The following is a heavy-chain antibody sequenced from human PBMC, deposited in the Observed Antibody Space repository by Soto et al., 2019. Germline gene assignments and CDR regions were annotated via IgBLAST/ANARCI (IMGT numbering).Heavy chain of an antibody. J-gene: IGHJ4*02. Sequence: ASVKVSCKSSGYTFTGYYIHWVRQAPGQGLEWMGWINPRSDGRHYAQRFQGRVTMTRDTSITTAYMGLSSLRSDDTAVYYCARGNSGDDDEFDYWGQGTLVTVSS. CDR3: ARGNSGDDDEFDY. CDR1: GYTFTGYY. CDR2: INPRSDGR. D-gene: IGHD5-12*01. V-gene: IGHV1-2*02.